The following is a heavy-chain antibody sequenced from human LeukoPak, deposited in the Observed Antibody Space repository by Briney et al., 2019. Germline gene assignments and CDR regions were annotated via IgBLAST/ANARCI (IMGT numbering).Heavy chain of an antibody. V-gene: IGHV4-4*07. Sequence: PSETLFLTCSVSVSSFNTYHWSWIRQPAGKALEWIGRIETSGSADYSPSLQSRVTISVGMSKKQFSLKLTSVTAADTAVYYGARGMVLLKYDEYGWGKGILVTVSS. CDR3: ARGMVLLKYDEYG. J-gene: IGHJ4*02. D-gene: IGHD3-16*01. CDR1: VSSFNTYH. CDR2: IETSGSA.